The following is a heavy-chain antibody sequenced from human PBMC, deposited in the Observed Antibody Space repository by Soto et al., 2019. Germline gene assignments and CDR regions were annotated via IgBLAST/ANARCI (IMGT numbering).Heavy chain of an antibody. Sequence: ASVKVSCKASGYTFTSYGISWVRQAPGQGLEWMGWISAYNGNTNYAQKLQGRVTMTTDTSTSTAYMELRSLRSDDTAVYYCARASYFGYSSGWYDYYYYGMDVWGQGTTVTV. CDR3: ARASYFGYSSGWYDYYYYGMDV. J-gene: IGHJ6*02. V-gene: IGHV1-18*01. D-gene: IGHD6-19*01. CDR1: GYTFTSYG. CDR2: ISAYNGNT.